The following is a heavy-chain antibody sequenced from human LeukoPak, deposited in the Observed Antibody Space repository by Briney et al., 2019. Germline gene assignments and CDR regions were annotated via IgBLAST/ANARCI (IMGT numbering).Heavy chain of an antibody. V-gene: IGHV3-30-3*01. CDR1: GFTFSSYA. Sequence: GGSLRLSCAASGFTFSSYAMHWVRQTPGKGLEWVAVISYDGSNKYYADSVKGRFTISRDNSKDTLYLQMNSLRAEDTAVYYCARDNPDAFDIWGQGRMVTVSS. CDR2: ISYDGSNK. CDR3: ARDNPDAFDI. J-gene: IGHJ3*02.